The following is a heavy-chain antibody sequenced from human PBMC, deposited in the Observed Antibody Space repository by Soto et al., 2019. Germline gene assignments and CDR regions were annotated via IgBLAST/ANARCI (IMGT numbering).Heavy chain of an antibody. CDR3: ARVGTVDTIFGVVSGGNYYYYGMDV. CDR2: INHSGST. D-gene: IGHD3-3*01. V-gene: IGHV4-34*01. Sequence: SETLSLTCAVYGGSFSGYYWSWIRQPPGKGLEWIGEINHSGSTNYNPSLKSRVTISVDTSKNQFSLKLSSVTAADTAVYYCARVGTVDTIFGVVSGGNYYYYGMDVWGQGTTVTVSS. CDR1: GGSFSGYY. J-gene: IGHJ6*02.